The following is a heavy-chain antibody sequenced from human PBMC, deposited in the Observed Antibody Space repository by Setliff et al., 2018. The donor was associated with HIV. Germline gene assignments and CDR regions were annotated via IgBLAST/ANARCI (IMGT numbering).Heavy chain of an antibody. CDR1: GFTFSSYG. V-gene: IGHV3-30*02. CDR3: AKAGTWIAAARTALFDY. D-gene: IGHD6-13*01. CDR2: IRYDGSNK. J-gene: IGHJ4*02. Sequence: GGSLRLSCAASGFTFSSYGMHWVRQAPGKGLEWMAFIRYDGSNKYFADSVKGRFSISRDNSKNTLYLQMNSLRGDDTAVYYCAKAGTWIAAARTALFDYWGQGTLVTVSS.